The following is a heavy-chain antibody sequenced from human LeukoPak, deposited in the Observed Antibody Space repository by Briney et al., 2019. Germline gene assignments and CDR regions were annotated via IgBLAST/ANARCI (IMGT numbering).Heavy chain of an antibody. J-gene: IGHJ6*02. D-gene: IGHD3-9*01. V-gene: IGHV4-28*03. CDR1: GYSITSSSW. CDR3: ARGGRDQLRYFDWSNYYGMDV. CDR2: IYYSGST. Sequence: SETLSLTCAVSGYSITSSSWWGWIRQPPGKGLEWIGYIYYSGSTYYNPSLKSRVTISVDTSKNQFSLKLSSVTAADTAVYYCARGGRDQLRYFDWSNYYGMDVWGQGTTVTVSS.